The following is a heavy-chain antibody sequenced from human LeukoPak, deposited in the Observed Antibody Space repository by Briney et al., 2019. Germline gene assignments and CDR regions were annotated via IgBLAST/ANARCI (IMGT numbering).Heavy chain of an antibody. CDR2: ISGSGGST. Sequence: GGSLRLSCAASGFTFSSYAMSWVRQAPGKGLEWVSAISGSGGSTYYADSVKGRFTISRDNSKNTLYLQMNSLRAEDTAVYYCARGGADLGYSGYEKPNFDYWGQGTLVTVSS. CDR3: ARGGADLGYSGYEKPNFDY. J-gene: IGHJ4*02. CDR1: GFTFSSYA. V-gene: IGHV3-23*01. D-gene: IGHD5-12*01.